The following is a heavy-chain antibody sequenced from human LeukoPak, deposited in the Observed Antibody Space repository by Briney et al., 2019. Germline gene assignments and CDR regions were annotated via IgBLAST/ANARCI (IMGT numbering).Heavy chain of an antibody. V-gene: IGHV4-61*01. Sequence: SETLSLTCTVSGGSVSSDSHYWSWIRQPPGKGLECIGHVYSSGTTNYNPSLESRVTISVDTSKDQFSLKLTSVTAADTAVYYCASFIAGRGLDYWGQGTLVTVSS. D-gene: IGHD6-6*01. CDR2: VYSSGTT. CDR3: ASFIAGRGLDY. J-gene: IGHJ4*02. CDR1: GGSVSSDSHY.